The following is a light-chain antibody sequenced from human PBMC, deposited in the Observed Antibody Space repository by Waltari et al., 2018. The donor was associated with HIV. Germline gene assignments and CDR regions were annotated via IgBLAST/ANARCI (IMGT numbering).Light chain of an antibody. CDR3: SSYAGSNNLL. Sequence: QSALTQPPSASGSPGQSVNISGTGTSSEVGGYNYVSWSQQNPGKAPKLMIYECSKRPPGVPDRFSGSKSGNTASLTVSGLQAEDEADYYCSSYAGSNNLLFGGGTKLTVL. V-gene: IGLV2-8*01. CDR1: SSEVGGYNY. J-gene: IGLJ2*01. CDR2: ECS.